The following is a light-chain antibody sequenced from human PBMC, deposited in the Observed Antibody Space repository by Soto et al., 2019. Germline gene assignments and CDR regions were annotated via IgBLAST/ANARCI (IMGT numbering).Light chain of an antibody. CDR3: QQLNGSPWT. V-gene: IGKV1-8*01. J-gene: IGKJ1*01. Sequence: AIRMTQSPSSLSASTGDRVTITCRASQGISSFLAWYQQKPGTAPKLLIYGASTLQSGVPSRFSGSRSGTDYTLTIGSLQPEDFATYYCQQLNGSPWTFGQGTKVEV. CDR2: GAS. CDR1: QGISSF.